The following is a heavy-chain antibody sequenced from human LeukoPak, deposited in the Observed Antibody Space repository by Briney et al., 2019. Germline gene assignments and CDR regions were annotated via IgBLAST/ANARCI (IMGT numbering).Heavy chain of an antibody. V-gene: IGHV3-23*01. D-gene: IGHD1-26*01. CDR2: ISGSGNST. CDR1: GFSSSTYA. Sequence: HPGGSLRLSCAASGFSSSTYAMNWVRLAPGRGLEWVSGISGSGNSTYYADSVKGRFTISRDNSKNTLYLQMNSLRAEDTAVYYCARTSELLAFDYWGQGTLVTVSS. J-gene: IGHJ4*02. CDR3: ARTSELLAFDY.